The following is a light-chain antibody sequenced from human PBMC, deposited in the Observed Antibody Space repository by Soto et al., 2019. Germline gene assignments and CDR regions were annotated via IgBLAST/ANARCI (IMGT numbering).Light chain of an antibody. CDR1: QSLLYSNGYNY. Sequence: DIVMTQSPLSLPVTPGEPASISCRYSQSLLYSNGYNYLDWYLQKPGQSPQLLIYLGSNRASGVPDRFSGSGSGTDFTLTISRVEAEDVGVYYCMQALQTPLTFGGGTKVEIK. CDR3: MQALQTPLT. CDR2: LGS. V-gene: IGKV2-28*01. J-gene: IGKJ4*01.